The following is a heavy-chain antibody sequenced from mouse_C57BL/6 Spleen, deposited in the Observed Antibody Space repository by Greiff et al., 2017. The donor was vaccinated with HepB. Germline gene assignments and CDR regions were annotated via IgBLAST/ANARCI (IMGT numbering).Heavy chain of an antibody. V-gene: IGHV1-22*01. CDR3: ARGYYDYDEVAY. CDR2: INPNNGGT. Sequence: EVQLQQSGPELVKPGASVKMSCKASGYTFTDYNMHWVKQSHGKSLEWIGYINPNNGGTSYNQKFKGKATLTVNKSSSTAYMELRSLTSEDSAVYYCARGYYDYDEVAYWGQGTLVTVSA. D-gene: IGHD2-4*01. J-gene: IGHJ3*01. CDR1: GYTFTDYN.